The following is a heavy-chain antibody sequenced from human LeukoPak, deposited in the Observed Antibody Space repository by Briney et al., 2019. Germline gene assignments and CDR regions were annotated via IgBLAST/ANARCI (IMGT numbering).Heavy chain of an antibody. CDR3: ARLTLGQQLDGYFDY. J-gene: IGHJ4*02. D-gene: IGHD6-13*01. Sequence: PSETLSLTCTVSGGSISSRSYYWGWIRQPPGKGLEWIGSMYYYSGSTYYNPSLKSRVSMSVDTSKNQFSLRLSSVTAADTAVYYCARLTLGQQLDGYFDYWGQGTLVTFSS. V-gene: IGHV4-39*01. CDR1: GGSISSRSYY. CDR2: MYYYSGST.